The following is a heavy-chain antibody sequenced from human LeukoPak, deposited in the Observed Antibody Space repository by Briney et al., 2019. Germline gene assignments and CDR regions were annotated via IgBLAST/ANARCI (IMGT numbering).Heavy chain of an antibody. CDR2: ITSRSNYI. CDR3: ARVAQGASTENYYYYYMDV. CDR1: GFAFNSYS. J-gene: IGHJ6*03. V-gene: IGHV3-21*01. D-gene: IGHD1-1*01. Sequence: GGSLRLSRAASGFAFNSYSIKWVRQAPGKGLEWVSSITSRSNYIYNADSVKGRFTISRDNAKNSLYLQMSSLRAEDTAVYYCARVAQGASTENYYYYYMDVWGKGTTVTVSS.